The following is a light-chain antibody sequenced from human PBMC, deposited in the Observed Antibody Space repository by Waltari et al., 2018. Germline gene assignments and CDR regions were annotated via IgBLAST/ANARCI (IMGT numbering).Light chain of an antibody. CDR3: SSYTSSSTLVV. V-gene: IGLV2-14*03. J-gene: IGLJ2*01. CDR1: SSDVGGHNS. CDR2: DVS. Sequence: QSALTQPASVSGSPGQSITISCTGTSSDVGGHNSVSWYQQHPGKAPQLMIYDVSNRPSGVSNRFSGSKSGNMASLIISGLQAEDEADYYCSSYTSSSTLVVFGGGTKLTVL.